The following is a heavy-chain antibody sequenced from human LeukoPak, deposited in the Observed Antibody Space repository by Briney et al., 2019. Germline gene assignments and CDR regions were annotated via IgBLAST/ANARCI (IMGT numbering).Heavy chain of an antibody. CDR3: ARRGYSSGWRPMDV. CDR1: GFTFSSYG. V-gene: IGHV3-23*01. D-gene: IGHD6-19*01. CDR2: ISGSGGST. J-gene: IGHJ6*03. Sequence: GGSLRLSCAASGFTFSSYGMSWVRQAPGKGLEWVSAISGSGGSTYYADSVKGRFTISRDNSKNTLYLQMNSLRAEDTALYHCARRGYSSGWRPMDVWGKGTTVTISS.